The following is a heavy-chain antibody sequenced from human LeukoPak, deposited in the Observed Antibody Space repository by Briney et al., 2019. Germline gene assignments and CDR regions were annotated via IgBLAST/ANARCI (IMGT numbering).Heavy chain of an antibody. Sequence: PSETLSLTCILSGGSINTYYWSWIRQPPGKGLEWIGYIYYSGSTNYNPSLKSRVTISVDTSKNQFSLKLSSVTAADTAVYYCARNGGGNSTSYYYYYMDVWGKGTTVTVSS. CDR3: ARNGGGNSTSYYYYYMDV. J-gene: IGHJ6*03. CDR2: IYYSGST. CDR1: GGSINTYY. D-gene: IGHD4-23*01. V-gene: IGHV4-59*13.